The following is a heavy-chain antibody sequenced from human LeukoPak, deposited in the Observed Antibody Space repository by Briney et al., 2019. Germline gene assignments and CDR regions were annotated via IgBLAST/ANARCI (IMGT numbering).Heavy chain of an antibody. Sequence: SETLSLTCTVSGGSISSYYWSWIRQPPGKGLEWIGYIYYSGSTNYNPSLKSRVTISVDTSKNQFSLKLSSVTAADTAVYYCARARGDYGVVLDVWGQGTTVTVSS. CDR3: ARARGDYGVVLDV. D-gene: IGHD4-17*01. CDR2: IYYSGST. J-gene: IGHJ6*02. CDR1: GGSISSYY. V-gene: IGHV4-59*01.